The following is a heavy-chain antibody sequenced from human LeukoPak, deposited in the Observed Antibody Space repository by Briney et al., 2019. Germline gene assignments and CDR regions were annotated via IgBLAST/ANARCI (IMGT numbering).Heavy chain of an antibody. Sequence: GSLRLSCAASGFTFSSYAMSWVRQPPGKGLEWVGSIYYSGSTYYNPSPKRRGTISVDTSKNQFSLKLSSVTAADTAVYYCARDSVAGSSWYVQWAFDIWGQGTMVTVSS. J-gene: IGHJ3*02. D-gene: IGHD6-13*01. CDR1: GFTFSSYA. CDR3: ARDSVAGSSWYVQWAFDI. CDR2: IYYSGST. V-gene: IGHV4-39*07.